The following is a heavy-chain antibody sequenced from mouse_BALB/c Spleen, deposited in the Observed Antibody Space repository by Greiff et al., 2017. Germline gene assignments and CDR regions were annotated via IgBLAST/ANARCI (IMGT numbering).Heavy chain of an antibody. CDR2: IRSKSNNYAT. Sequence: EVKLMESGGGLVQPKGSLKLSCAASGFTFNTYAMNWVRQAPGKGLEWVARIRSKSNNYATYYADSVKDRFTISRDDSQSMLYLQMNNLKTEDTAMYYCVRIYGYEGAMDYWGQGTSVTVSS. CDR3: VRIYGYEGAMDY. D-gene: IGHD2-2*01. V-gene: IGHV10-1*02. J-gene: IGHJ4*01. CDR1: GFTFNTYA.